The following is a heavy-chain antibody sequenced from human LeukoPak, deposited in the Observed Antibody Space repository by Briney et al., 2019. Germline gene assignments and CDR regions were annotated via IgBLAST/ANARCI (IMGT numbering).Heavy chain of an antibody. CDR2: IYTRGST. CDR1: GGSINNYY. J-gene: IGHJ3*02. Sequence: PSETLSLTCTVSGGSINNYYWSWIRQPAGKGLEWIGRIYTRGSTNYNPSLKSRVTMSVDTSKSQFSLKLSSVTAADTAVYYCARGRYCNADICSGGDAFDIWGQGTMVSVSS. V-gene: IGHV4-4*07. D-gene: IGHD2/OR15-2a*01. CDR3: ARGRYCNADICSGGDAFDI.